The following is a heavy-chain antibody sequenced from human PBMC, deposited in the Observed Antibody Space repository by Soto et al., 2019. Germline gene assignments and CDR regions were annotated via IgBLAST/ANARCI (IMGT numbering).Heavy chain of an antibody. D-gene: IGHD4-17*01. Sequence: GGSLRLSCAASGFTFSSHAMTWVRQTPGKGLEWVSAISGSGDNIRYADSVKGRFAISRDDSKNMVYLEMNSLKTEDTAIYYCTTDSYMTNIIVRFDYWGHGTLVTVSS. CDR3: TTDSYMTNIIVRFDY. V-gene: IGHV3-23*01. CDR2: ISGSGDNI. J-gene: IGHJ4*01. CDR1: GFTFSSHA.